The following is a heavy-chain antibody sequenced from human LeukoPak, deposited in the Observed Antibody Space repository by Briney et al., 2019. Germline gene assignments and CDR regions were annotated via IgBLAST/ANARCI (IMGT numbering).Heavy chain of an antibody. V-gene: IGHV3-74*01. CDR1: GFTFSSYW. Sequence: GGSLRLSCAASGFTFSSYWMHWVRQAPGKGLVWVSRVNSDGSSTSYADSVKGRFTISRDNSKNTLYLQMNSLRAEDTAVYYCAKDQQWFGDLIDYWGQGTLVTVSS. D-gene: IGHD3-10*01. CDR2: VNSDGSST. J-gene: IGHJ4*02. CDR3: AKDQQWFGDLIDY.